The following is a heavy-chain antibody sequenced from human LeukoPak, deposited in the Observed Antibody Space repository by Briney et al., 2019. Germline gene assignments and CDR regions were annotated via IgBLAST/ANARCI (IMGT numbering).Heavy chain of an antibody. CDR2: ISGDGGST. CDR1: GFAFDDYA. Sequence: GGSLRLSCAASGFAFDDYAMHWVRQAPGTCLEWVSLISGDGGSTYYADSVKGRFTISRDNSKNSLYLQMNSLRTEDTALYYCAKGIRGDGYNSRFDYWGQGTLVTVSP. V-gene: IGHV3-43*02. D-gene: IGHD5-24*01. J-gene: IGHJ4*02. CDR3: AKGIRGDGYNSRFDY.